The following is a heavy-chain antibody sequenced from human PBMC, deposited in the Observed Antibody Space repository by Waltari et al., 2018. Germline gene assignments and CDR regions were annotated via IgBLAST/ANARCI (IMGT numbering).Heavy chain of an antibody. J-gene: IGHJ3*02. Sequence: QVQLQESGPGLVKPSQTLSLTCTVSGGSISSGGYYWSWIRQHPGKGLEWIGYIYYSGSTYYNPSLKSRVTISVDTSKNQFSLKLSSVTAADTAVHYCARVGRSGLIFLGAFDIWGQGTMVTVSS. CDR2: IYYSGST. V-gene: IGHV4-31*03. CDR1: GGSISSGGYY. CDR3: ARVGRSGLIFLGAFDI. D-gene: IGHD1-26*01.